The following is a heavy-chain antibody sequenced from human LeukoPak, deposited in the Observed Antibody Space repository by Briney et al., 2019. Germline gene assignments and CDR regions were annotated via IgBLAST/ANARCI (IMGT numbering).Heavy chain of an antibody. D-gene: IGHD1-7*01. V-gene: IGHV4-59*02. Sequence: PSETLSLTCTVSGDSVSGHYWSWIRQTPGKGLEWIGYVSYSGGTNYNPSLKRRVSISLDTSKNQFSLKLSSPAAADPAVYYCARDRITGTFDYWGQGTLVTVSS. CDR1: GDSVSGHY. J-gene: IGHJ4*02. CDR2: VSYSGGT. CDR3: ARDRITGTFDY.